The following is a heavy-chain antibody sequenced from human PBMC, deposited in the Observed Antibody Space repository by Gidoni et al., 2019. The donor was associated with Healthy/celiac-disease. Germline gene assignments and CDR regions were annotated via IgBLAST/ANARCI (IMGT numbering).Heavy chain of an antibody. V-gene: IGHV3-30*18. D-gene: IGHD3-9*01. J-gene: IGHJ5*02. CDR2: MSYDGSNK. CDR3: AKDPQRAYYDIGDP. CDR1: GFTLCSDG. Sequence: QVQRVESGGGVVQPGRSLRLAWAASGFTLCSDGMHWVRQAPGKGLEWVAVMSYDGSNKYYADSVNGRFTISRDNSKNTLYLQMNSLRAGDTAVYYCAKDPQRAYYDIGDPWGQGTLVTVSS.